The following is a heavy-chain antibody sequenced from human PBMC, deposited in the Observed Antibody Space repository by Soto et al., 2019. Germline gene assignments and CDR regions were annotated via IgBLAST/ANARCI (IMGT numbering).Heavy chain of an antibody. CDR3: ARHYIGIVGATPWFDP. CDR2: IYYSGST. V-gene: IGHV4-59*08. D-gene: IGHD1-26*01. CDR1: GGSISKYY. J-gene: IGHJ5*02. Sequence: PSETLSLTCAVYGGSISKYYWSWIRQSPGKGLEWIGYIYYSGSTNYNPSLKSRVTISVDTSKNQFSLKLSSVTAADTAVYYCARHYIGIVGATPWFDPWGQGTLVTVSS.